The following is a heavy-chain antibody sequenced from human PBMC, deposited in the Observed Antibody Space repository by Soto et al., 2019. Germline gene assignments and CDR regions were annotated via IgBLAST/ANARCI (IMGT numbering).Heavy chain of an antibody. D-gene: IGHD3-10*01. V-gene: IGHV3-23*01. Sequence: GVQRLSGAASGCTYSSYALSWVHQAAGKGLEWVSAISDNGGGTYYADSVKGRFTISRDDSKNMLYLQMNSLRADDTAIYYCARDGTYDSGRKNDYWGQGTLVTVSS. CDR3: ARDGTYDSGRKNDY. J-gene: IGHJ4*02. CDR2: ISDNGGGT. CDR1: GCTYSSYA.